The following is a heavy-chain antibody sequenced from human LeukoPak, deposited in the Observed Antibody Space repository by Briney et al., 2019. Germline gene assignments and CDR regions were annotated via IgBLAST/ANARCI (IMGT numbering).Heavy chain of an antibody. J-gene: IGHJ4*02. CDR3: ARSTEWYADY. CDR1: GFTFSIYA. D-gene: IGHD3-3*01. V-gene: IGHV3-23*01. Sequence: PGGSLRLSCAASGFTFSIYAMSWVRQAPGKGLEWVSRISDSGGNTYYADSVKGRFTISRDNSKNTLFLQMNSLRVDDTAVYYCARSTEWYADYWGQGTLVTVSS. CDR2: ISDSGGNT.